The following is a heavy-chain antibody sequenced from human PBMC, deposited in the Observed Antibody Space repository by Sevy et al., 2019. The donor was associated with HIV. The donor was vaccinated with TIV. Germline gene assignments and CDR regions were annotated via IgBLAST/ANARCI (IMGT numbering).Heavy chain of an antibody. CDR1: GFTFSSYA. D-gene: IGHD3-10*01. CDR2: ISYDGRDK. J-gene: IGHJ4*02. V-gene: IGHV3-30*04. Sequence: GGSLRLSCAASGFTFSSYAMHWVRQAPGKRLEWVASISYDGRDKYFADSVKGRFTISRDNSENALYLQMNTLRAEDTALHYCARSYYFTSGSYFDYWGQGTLVTVSS. CDR3: ARSYYFTSGSYFDY.